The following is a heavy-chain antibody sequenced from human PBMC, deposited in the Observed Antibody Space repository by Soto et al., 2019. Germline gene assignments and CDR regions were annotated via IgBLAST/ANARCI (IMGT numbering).Heavy chain of an antibody. CDR2: IYYSGST. CDR3: ARSTYVAAAGTFDY. Sequence: SETLSLTCTVSGGSISSSSYYWGWIRQPPGKGLEWIGSIYYSGSTYYNPSLKSRVTISVDTSKNQFALKLSSVTAADTAVYYCARSTYVAAAGTFDYWGQGALVTVSS. D-gene: IGHD6-13*01. CDR1: GGSISSSSYY. J-gene: IGHJ4*02. V-gene: IGHV4-39*01.